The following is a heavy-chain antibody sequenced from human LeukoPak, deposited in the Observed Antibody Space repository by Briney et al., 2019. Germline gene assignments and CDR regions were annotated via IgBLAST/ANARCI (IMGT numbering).Heavy chain of an antibody. J-gene: IGHJ6*02. V-gene: IGHV3-7*01. CDR2: INQDGSEK. CDR3: ARDQAYDFWSGYTHSYSYYGMDV. D-gene: IGHD3-3*01. CDR1: GFTFSSDW. Sequence: GSLRLSCAASGFTFSSDWMSCVRQAPGKGLEWVANINQDGSEKYYVDSVKGRFTISRDNAKNSLYLKINSMRAEDTDVYYCARDQAYDFWSGYTHSYSYYGMDVWGQGPTVTVSS.